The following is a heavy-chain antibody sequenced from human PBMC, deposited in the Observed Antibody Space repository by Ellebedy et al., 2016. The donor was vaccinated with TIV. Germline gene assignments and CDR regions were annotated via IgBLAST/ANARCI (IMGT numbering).Heavy chain of an antibody. V-gene: IGHV3-30-3*01. D-gene: IGHD1-1*01. Sequence: GGSLRLSCAASGFSFSDYVMHWVRQTPGKGLEWVAIISYDGSNKYYPDSVKGRFTISRDNSNNTLYLQMHSLRPEDTAVDYCARAPTTYIWFDPWGQGTLVTVSS. CDR3: ARAPTTYIWFDP. CDR1: GFSFSDYV. CDR2: ISYDGSNK. J-gene: IGHJ5*02.